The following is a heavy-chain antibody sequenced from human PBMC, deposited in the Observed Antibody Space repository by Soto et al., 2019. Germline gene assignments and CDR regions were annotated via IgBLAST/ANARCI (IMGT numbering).Heavy chain of an antibody. CDR1: GFTFSSYA. Sequence: GESLRLSCAASGFTFSSYAMHWVCQAPRKGLEWVAVISYDGSNKYYADSVNGRFTISRDNSKNTLYLQMNSLRAEDTAAYYCCYDFWTGRIDYWGQGTLVTVSS. J-gene: IGHJ4*02. V-gene: IGHV3-30-3*01. D-gene: IGHD3-3*01. CDR2: ISYDGSNK. CDR3: CYDFWTGRIDY.